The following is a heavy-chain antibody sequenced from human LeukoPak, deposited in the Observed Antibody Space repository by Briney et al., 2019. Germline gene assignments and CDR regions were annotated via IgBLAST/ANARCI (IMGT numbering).Heavy chain of an antibody. Sequence: SETLSLTCSVSGGSMRSSSYNWGWIRQPPGKGLEWIGSIHYTGTTFYNPSLKSRVTISIDTSKNQFSLKLSSVTAADTAVYYCAREPTYYYDSSGYYYGVGPTYYMDVWGKGTTVTVSS. D-gene: IGHD3-22*01. CDR2: IHYTGTT. J-gene: IGHJ6*03. V-gene: IGHV4-39*07. CDR1: GGSMRSSSYN. CDR3: AREPTYYYDSSGYYYGVGPTYYMDV.